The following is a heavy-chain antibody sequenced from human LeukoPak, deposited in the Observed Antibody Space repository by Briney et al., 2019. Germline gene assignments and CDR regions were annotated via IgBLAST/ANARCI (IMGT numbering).Heavy chain of an antibody. CDR1: GYSFTGYY. CDR3: ARDLDLTTVTTTD. J-gene: IGHJ4*02. CDR2: MNPNSGGT. Sequence: ASVKVSCKASGYSFTGYYIHWMRQAPGQGLEWMGWMNPNSGGTNYAQKFQGRVTMTRDTSISTAYMELSRLRSDDTAVYYCARDLDLTTVTTTDWGQGTLVTVSS. V-gene: IGHV1-2*02. D-gene: IGHD4-17*01.